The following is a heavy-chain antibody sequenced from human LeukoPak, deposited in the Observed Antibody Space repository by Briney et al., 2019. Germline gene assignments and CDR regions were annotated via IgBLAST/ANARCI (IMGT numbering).Heavy chain of an antibody. CDR1: GYTFTTYD. J-gene: IGHJ5*02. Sequence: ASVKVSCKASGYTFTTYDINWVRQATGQGLEWMGWMNPNSGNTGYAQRFQGRVTMTRNTSIGTAYMELSSLRSEDTAVYYCARGPNKSDGGNSGSAWFDPWGQGTLVTVSS. V-gene: IGHV1-8*01. CDR3: ARGPNKSDGGNSGSAWFDP. CDR2: MNPNSGNT. D-gene: IGHD4-23*01.